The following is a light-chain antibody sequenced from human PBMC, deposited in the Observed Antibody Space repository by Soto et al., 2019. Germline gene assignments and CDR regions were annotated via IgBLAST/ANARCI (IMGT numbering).Light chain of an antibody. Sequence: QSVLTQPPSVSAAPGQKVAISCSGNSSNIGHNYVSWYQHLPGRAPKVLIFDNNKRPSGIPDRFSGSTSGTSATLGITGLQTGDEADYYCGTWDNTLTAVVFGGGTKVTVL. CDR2: DNN. V-gene: IGLV1-51*01. J-gene: IGLJ2*01. CDR1: SSNIGHNY. CDR3: GTWDNTLTAVV.